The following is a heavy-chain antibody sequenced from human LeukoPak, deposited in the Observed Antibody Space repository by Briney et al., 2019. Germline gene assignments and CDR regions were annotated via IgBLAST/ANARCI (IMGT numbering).Heavy chain of an antibody. CDR1: HYSISSGYY. J-gene: IGHJ6*03. V-gene: IGHV4-38-2*02. CDR3: AAGRASAGPYYYYYMDV. D-gene: IGHD1-14*01. Sequence: SETLSLTCTVSHYSISSGYYWGWIRQPPGKGLEWIGSLYHSGTTYYSSSLKSRVTISVDTSKNQFSLKLMSVAAADTAVYYCAAGRASAGPYYYYYMDVWGKGATVTVSS. CDR2: LYHSGTT.